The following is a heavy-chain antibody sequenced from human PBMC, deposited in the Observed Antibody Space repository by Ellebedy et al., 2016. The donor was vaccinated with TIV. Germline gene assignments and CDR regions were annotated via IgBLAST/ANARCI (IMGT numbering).Heavy chain of an antibody. J-gene: IGHJ5*02. CDR1: GGSISNSDYY. CDR3: ARDPALPRGRFDT. Sequence: MPSETLSLTCTVSGGSISNSDYYWNWIRQPPGKGLEWIGSIYYSGSAYYNPSLKSRVTVSVETSKNQFSLNLTSVTAADTAVYYCARDPALPRGRFDTWGQGTLVTVSP. V-gene: IGHV4-39*07. CDR2: IYYSGSA.